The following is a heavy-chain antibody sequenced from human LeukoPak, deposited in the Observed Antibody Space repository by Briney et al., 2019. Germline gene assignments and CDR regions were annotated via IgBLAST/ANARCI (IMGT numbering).Heavy chain of an antibody. CDR1: GYTFTGYY. Sequence: GASVTVSCKASGYTFTGYYMHWVRQAPGHGLEWMGWINPNSGGTNYAQKFQGRVTMTRDTSISTAYMELSRLRSDDTAVYYCKYGDYEDVDYWGQGTLVTVSS. J-gene: IGHJ4*02. CDR2: INPNSGGT. V-gene: IGHV1-2*02. CDR3: KYGDYEDVDY. D-gene: IGHD4-17*01.